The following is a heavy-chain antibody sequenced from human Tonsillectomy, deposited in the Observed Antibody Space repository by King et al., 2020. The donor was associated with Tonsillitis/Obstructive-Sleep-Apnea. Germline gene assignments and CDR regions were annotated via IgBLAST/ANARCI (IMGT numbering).Heavy chain of an antibody. J-gene: IGHJ4*02. CDR3: AKDNYDYVWGSYRGVDY. V-gene: IGHV3-30*18. CDR2: ISYDGSNK. CDR1: GFTFSSYG. Sequence: VQLVESGGGVVQPGRSLRLSCAASGFTFSSYGMHWVRQAPGKGLEWVAVISYDGSNKYYADSVKGRFTISRDNSKNTLYLQMNSLRAEDTAVYYCAKDNYDYVWGSYRGVDYWGQGPLVTVSS. D-gene: IGHD3-16*02.